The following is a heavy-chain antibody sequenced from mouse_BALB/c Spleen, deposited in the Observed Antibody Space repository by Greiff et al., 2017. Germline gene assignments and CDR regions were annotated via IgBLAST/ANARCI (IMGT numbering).Heavy chain of an antibody. CDR2: IYPGNSDT. CDR1: GYTFTSYW. CDR3: TRGYGNSLYWYFDV. J-gene: IGHJ1*01. V-gene: IGHV1-5*01. Sequence: VQLQQSGTVLARPGASVKMSCKASGYTFTSYWMHWVKQRPGQGLEWIGAIYPGNSDTSYNQKFKGKAKLTAVTSTSTAYMELSSLTNEDSAVYYCTRGYGNSLYWYFDVWGAGTTVTVSS. D-gene: IGHD2-10*02.